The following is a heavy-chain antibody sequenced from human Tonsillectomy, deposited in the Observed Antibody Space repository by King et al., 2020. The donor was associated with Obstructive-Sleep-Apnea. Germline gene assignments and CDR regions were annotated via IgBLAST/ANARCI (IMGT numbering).Heavy chain of an antibody. Sequence: VQLVESGGGLVKPGGSLRLSCTASGFTFRNAWMTWVRQAPGKGLEWVGRIKSKTDGGTTDYAAPVKGRFTISRDDSKNTLYLQMNSLKTEDTAVYFCTTTKNEWFGESLDAFDIWGQGTMVTVSS. V-gene: IGHV3-15*01. CDR3: TTTKNEWFGESLDAFDI. J-gene: IGHJ3*02. CDR1: GFTFRNAW. CDR2: IKSKTDGGTT. D-gene: IGHD3-10*01.